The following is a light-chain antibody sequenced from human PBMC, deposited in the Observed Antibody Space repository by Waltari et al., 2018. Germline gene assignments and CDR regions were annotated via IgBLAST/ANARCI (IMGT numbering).Light chain of an antibody. CDR1: QTILYNTNNKNN. V-gene: IGKV4-1*01. CDR3: HQYYSSPYT. Sequence: EIVMTQFPDSLAVSLGERANIHCKSSQTILYNTNNKNNLAWYQQKPGQPPKLLIYWASTRESGVPDRFIGSGSGTDFTLTIRSLQPEDVAVYYCHQYYSSPYTFGQGTKLEI. CDR2: WAS. J-gene: IGKJ2*01.